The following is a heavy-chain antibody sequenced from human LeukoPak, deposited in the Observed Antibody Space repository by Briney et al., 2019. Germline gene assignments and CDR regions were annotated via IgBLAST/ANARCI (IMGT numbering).Heavy chain of an antibody. Sequence: GGSLRLSCAASGFRFSDHYMDWVRQAPGKGLEWLGRIRDRANSYTAEYAASVKGRFTISRDDSKYSLYLQMNSLKTEDTAVYYCTRAKTYDFDIWGQGTMVTVSS. CDR1: GFRFSDHY. CDR2: IRDRANSYTA. CDR3: TRAKTYDFDI. V-gene: IGHV3-72*01. J-gene: IGHJ3*02.